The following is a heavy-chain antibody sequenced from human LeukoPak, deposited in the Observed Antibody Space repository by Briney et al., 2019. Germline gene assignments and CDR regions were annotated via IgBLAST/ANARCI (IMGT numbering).Heavy chain of an antibody. J-gene: IGHJ4*02. V-gene: IGHV3-30*04. CDR2: ISYDGSIK. CDR1: GFTFSSYA. Sequence: GGSLRLSCAASGFTFSSYAMHWVRQAPGKGLVWVALISYDGSIKSYTDSVKGRFTISRDNSKNTLYVQMNSLRTDDTAVYFCARGAYSSAWTTFDYWGQGILVTVSS. D-gene: IGHD6-19*01. CDR3: ARGAYSSAWTTFDY.